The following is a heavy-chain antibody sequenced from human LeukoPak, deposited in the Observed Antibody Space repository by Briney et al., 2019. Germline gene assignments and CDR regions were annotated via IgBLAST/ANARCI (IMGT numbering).Heavy chain of an antibody. D-gene: IGHD2-2*02. CDR3: ARGYCSSTSCYTNAFDI. J-gene: IGHJ3*02. V-gene: IGHV1-69*05. Sequence: SVKVSCKASGGTFSSYAISWVRQAPGQGLEWMGGIIPIFGTANYAQKFQGRVTITTGESTSTAYMELSSLRSEDTAVYYCARGYCSSTSCYTNAFDIWGQGTMVTVSS. CDR1: GGTFSSYA. CDR2: IIPIFGTA.